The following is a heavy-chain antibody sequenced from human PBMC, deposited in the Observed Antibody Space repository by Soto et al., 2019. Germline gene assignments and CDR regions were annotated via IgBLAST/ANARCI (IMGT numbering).Heavy chain of an antibody. Sequence: SETLSLTCAVSGGSISSGGYSWSWIRQPPGKGLEWIGYIYHSGSTYYNPSLKSRVTISVDRAKNQFSLKLSSVTAADTAVYYCARAYYDFWSGHSSFFDYWGQGTLVTVSS. CDR1: GGSISSGGYS. CDR3: ARAYYDFWSGHSSFFDY. J-gene: IGHJ4*02. CDR2: IYHSGST. V-gene: IGHV4-30-2*01. D-gene: IGHD3-3*01.